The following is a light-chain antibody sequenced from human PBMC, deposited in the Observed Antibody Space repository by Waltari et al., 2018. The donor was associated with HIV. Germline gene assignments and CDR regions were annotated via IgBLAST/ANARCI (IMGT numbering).Light chain of an antibody. J-gene: IGLJ2*01. CDR3: CSYAGSRVV. CDR1: SSDVGSYNL. CDR2: EGS. V-gene: IGLV2-23*01. Sequence: QSALTQPASVSGSPGQSITLSCTGPSSDVGSYNLVSWYQQHPGKAPKLMIYEGSKRPSGVSNRFSGSKSGNTASLTISGLQAEDEADYYCCSYAGSRVVFGGGTKLTVL.